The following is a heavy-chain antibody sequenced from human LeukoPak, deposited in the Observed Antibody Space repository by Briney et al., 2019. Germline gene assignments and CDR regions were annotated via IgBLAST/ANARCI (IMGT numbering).Heavy chain of an antibody. CDR1: GFSFSDYW. V-gene: IGHV3-7*01. J-gene: IGHJ4*02. Sequence: GGSLRLSCAASGFSFSDYWMTWVRQAPGRGLEWVAHIKQDGSEKYYVDSIKGRFTISRDNAKNLVYLQMNSLRPDDTAVYYCARGWNYAFRFDYWGQGTLVTVSS. D-gene: IGHD3-3*01. CDR3: ARGWNYAFRFDY. CDR2: IKQDGSEK.